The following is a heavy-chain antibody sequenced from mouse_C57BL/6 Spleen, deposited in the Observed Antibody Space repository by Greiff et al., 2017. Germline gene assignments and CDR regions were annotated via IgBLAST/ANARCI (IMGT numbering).Heavy chain of an antibody. CDR3: ARRTTVVSYYFDY. J-gene: IGHJ2*01. V-gene: IGHV1-55*01. Sequence: VQLQQSGAELVKPGASVKMSCKASGYTFTSYWITWVKQRPGQGLEWIGDIYPGSGSTNYNEKFKSKATLTVDKSSSTAYMQLRSLTSADSAVYYCARRTTVVSYYFDYWGQGTTLTVSS. CDR1: GYTFTSYW. D-gene: IGHD1-1*01. CDR2: IYPGSGST.